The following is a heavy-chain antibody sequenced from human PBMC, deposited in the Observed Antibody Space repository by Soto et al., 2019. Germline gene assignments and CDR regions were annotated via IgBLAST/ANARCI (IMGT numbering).Heavy chain of an antibody. CDR1: GDSINNGDYY. V-gene: IGHV4-31*03. Sequence: QVQLQESGPGLVNPSQTLSLTCPVSGDSINNGDYYWSWVRHHPVKGLEWIGYIYYSGATSNNPSLKGRVTISLDTSESHFSLRLSSVTAADTAVYYCSREGYNYNGMDVWGQGTTVTVSS. CDR3: SREGYNYNGMDV. J-gene: IGHJ6*02. CDR2: IYYSGAT.